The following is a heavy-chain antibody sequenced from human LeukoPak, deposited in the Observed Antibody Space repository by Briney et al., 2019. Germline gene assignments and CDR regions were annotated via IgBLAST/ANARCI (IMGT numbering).Heavy chain of an antibody. Sequence: SETLSLTCTVSGGSISTNSYYWGWIRQPPGKGLEWIGSISYSGSTYYNPSLKTRVTISVDTSKNQFSLRLSSVTAADTAVYYCAREGTAGTNLNWFDPWGQGTLVTVSS. V-gene: IGHV4-39*02. CDR1: GGSISTNSYY. CDR2: ISYSGST. J-gene: IGHJ5*02. CDR3: AREGTAGTNLNWFDP. D-gene: IGHD1-1*01.